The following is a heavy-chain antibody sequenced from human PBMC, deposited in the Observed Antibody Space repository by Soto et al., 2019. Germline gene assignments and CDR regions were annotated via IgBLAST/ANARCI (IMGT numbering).Heavy chain of an antibody. J-gene: IGHJ4*02. CDR2: IYYSGST. V-gene: IGHV4-31*03. Sequence: QVQLQEWVPGLVKPSQTLSLTCTVSGGSISSGGYYWSWIRQHPGKGLEWIGYIYYSGSTYYNPSDKNRVTIAVDTSKTQFSLKLSCVTAADTAVYYCARSSGSGSASDYWGQGTLVTLSP. CDR3: ARSSGSGSASDY. D-gene: IGHD3-22*01. CDR1: GGSISSGGYY.